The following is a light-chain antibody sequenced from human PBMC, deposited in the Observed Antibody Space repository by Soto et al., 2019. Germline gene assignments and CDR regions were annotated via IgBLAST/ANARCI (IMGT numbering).Light chain of an antibody. CDR1: QSIRSH. CDR2: DAS. V-gene: IGKV3-20*01. J-gene: IGKJ1*01. Sequence: EIVMTQSPATLSVSPGERATLSCRASQSIRSHLAWYQQKPGQAPRLLIYDASTRATGIPDRFSGSGSGTDFTLTISRLEPEDFAVYYCQQYGSSPATFGQGTKVDIK. CDR3: QQYGSSPAT.